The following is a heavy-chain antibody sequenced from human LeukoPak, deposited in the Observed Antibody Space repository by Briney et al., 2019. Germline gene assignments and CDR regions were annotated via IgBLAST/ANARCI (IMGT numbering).Heavy chain of an antibody. CDR1: GGTFSSYA. Sequence: ASVKVSCKASGGTFSSYAISWVRQAPGQGLEWMGGIIPIFGTANYAQKFQGRVTITADESTSTAYMELSSLRSEDTAVYYCARDEIGSSTSCSQGFDPWGQGTLATVSS. V-gene: IGHV1-69*01. J-gene: IGHJ5*02. D-gene: IGHD2-2*01. CDR2: IIPIFGTA. CDR3: ARDEIGSSTSCSQGFDP.